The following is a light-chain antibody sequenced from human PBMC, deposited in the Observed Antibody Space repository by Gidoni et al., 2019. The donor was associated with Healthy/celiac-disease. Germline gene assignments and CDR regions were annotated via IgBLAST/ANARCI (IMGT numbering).Light chain of an antibody. V-gene: IGKV1-27*01. J-gene: IGKJ3*01. Sequence: DIQMTQSPSTLSASVGDRVTITRRASQGISNYLAWYQQKPGKVPKLVIYAASTLQSGVPSRFSGSGSGTDFTLTISSLRPEAVATYYCQKYNSAPPEFTFGPGTKVDIK. CDR1: QGISNY. CDR3: QKYNSAPPEFT. CDR2: AAS.